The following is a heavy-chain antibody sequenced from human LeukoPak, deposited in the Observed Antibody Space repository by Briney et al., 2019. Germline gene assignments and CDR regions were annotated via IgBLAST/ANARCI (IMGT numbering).Heavy chain of an antibody. CDR1: GFTFSSYA. CDR2: ISGSGGST. J-gene: IGHJ5*02. Sequence: GGSLRLSCAASGFTFSSYAMSWVRQAPGKGLEWVSAISGSGGSTYYADSVKGRFTISRDDAKNSLYLQMNSLRAEDTAIYYCAKVPRQHDNWFDPWGQGTLVTVSS. D-gene: IGHD3-9*01. CDR3: AKVPRQHDNWFDP. V-gene: IGHV3-23*01.